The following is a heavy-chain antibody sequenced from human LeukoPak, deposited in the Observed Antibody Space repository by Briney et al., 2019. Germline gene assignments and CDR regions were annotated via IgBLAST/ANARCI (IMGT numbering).Heavy chain of an antibody. D-gene: IGHD6-25*01. CDR3: ARDQAGDETSAAIPTYFDY. CDR1: GFTFSRHG. J-gene: IGHJ4*02. Sequence: PGGSLRLSCAASGFTFSRHGMHWVRQAPGKGLEWVAFIRYDASVKYYADSVKGRFTISRDNSKNTLYLQMNSLRPEDTAVYYCARDQAGDETSAAIPTYFDYWGQGTLVTVSS. V-gene: IGHV3-30*02. CDR2: IRYDASVK.